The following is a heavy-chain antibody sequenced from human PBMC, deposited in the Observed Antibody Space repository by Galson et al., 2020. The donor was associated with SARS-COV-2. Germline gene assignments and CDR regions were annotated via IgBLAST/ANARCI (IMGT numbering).Heavy chain of an antibody. CDR2: ISSYNGNI. D-gene: IGHD2-8*01. V-gene: IGHV1-18*04. CDR3: ARDGVTYSTSTDFHYGFDV. CDR1: GYTFSSYG. Sequence: ASVKVSCKASGYTFSSYGIPWVRQAPGQGLEWMGWISSYNGNIIDAQQFQGRVTMTTDTSTSTAYMELRSLRSDDTAVYYCARDGVTYSTSTDFHYGFDVWGQGTTGTGSS. J-gene: IGHJ6*02.